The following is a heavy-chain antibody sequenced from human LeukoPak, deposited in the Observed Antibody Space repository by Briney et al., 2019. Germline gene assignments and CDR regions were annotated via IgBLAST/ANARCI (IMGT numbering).Heavy chain of an antibody. CDR2: ISYDGSNK. Sequence: PGGSLRLSCAASGFTFSSYGMHWVRQAPGKGLEWVAVISYDGSNKYYADSVKGRFTISRDNSKNTLYLQMNSLRAEDTAVYYCAKGRAYYDSSGYYLTENAFDIWGQGTMVTVSP. V-gene: IGHV3-30*18. CDR1: GFTFSSYG. CDR3: AKGRAYYDSSGYYLTENAFDI. D-gene: IGHD3-22*01. J-gene: IGHJ3*02.